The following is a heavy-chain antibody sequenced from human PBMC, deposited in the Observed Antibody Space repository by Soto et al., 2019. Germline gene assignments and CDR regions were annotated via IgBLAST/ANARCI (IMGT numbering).Heavy chain of an antibody. Sequence: GGSLRLSCAASGFTVSSNYMSWVRQAPGKGLEWVSVIYSGGSTYYADSVKGRFTISKDNSKNTLYLQMNSLRAEDTAVYYCASQLELLYYSYYLDLWGKGTPATVFS. CDR1: GFTVSSNY. V-gene: IGHV3-66*04. J-gene: IGHJ6*03. D-gene: IGHD1-7*01. CDR2: IYSGGST. CDR3: ASQLELLYYSYYLDL.